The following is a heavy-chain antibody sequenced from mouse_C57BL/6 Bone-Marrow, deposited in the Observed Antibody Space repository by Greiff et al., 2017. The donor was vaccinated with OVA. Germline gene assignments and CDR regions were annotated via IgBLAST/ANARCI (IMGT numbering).Heavy chain of an antibody. CDR3: ARVTYDGYSNAY. V-gene: IGHV5-4*03. J-gene: IGHJ3*01. CDR1: GFTFSSYA. D-gene: IGHD2-3*01. Sequence: EVKLVESGGGLVKPGGSLKLSCAASGFTFSSYAMSWVRQTPEKRLEWVATISDGGSYTYYPDNVKGRFTISRDNAKNNLYLQMSHLKSEDTAMYYCARVTYDGYSNAYWGQGTLVTVSA. CDR2: ISDGGSYT.